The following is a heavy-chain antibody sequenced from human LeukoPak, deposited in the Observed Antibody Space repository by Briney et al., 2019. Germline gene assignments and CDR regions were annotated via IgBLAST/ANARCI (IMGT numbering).Heavy chain of an antibody. CDR1: GGSISSYY. Sequence: PSETLSLTCTVSGGSISSYYWTWIRQPAGEGLEWIGRIDSSGSTNYNPSLKSRLTMSIDTSKNQFSLKLNAVTAADTAVYYCARDQDGEHYGNAFIIWGQGTLVTVFS. D-gene: IGHD4-17*01. CDR2: IDSSGST. CDR3: ARDQDGEHYGNAFII. V-gene: IGHV4-4*07. J-gene: IGHJ3*02.